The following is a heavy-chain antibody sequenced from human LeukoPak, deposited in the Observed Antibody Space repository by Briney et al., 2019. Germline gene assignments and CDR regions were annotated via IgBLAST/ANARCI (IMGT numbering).Heavy chain of an antibody. Sequence: GEPLQISCKGSGYSFTSYWIGWVRQMPGKGLEWMGIIYPGDSDTRYSPSFQGQVTISADKSISTAYLQWSSLKASDTAMYYCARWPIAVAGTVAGYFDYWGQGTLVTVSS. J-gene: IGHJ4*02. D-gene: IGHD6-19*01. V-gene: IGHV5-51*01. CDR1: GYSFTSYW. CDR3: ARWPIAVAGTVAGYFDY. CDR2: IYPGDSDT.